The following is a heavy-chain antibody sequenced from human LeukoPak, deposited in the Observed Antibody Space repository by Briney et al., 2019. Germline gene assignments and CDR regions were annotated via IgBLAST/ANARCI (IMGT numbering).Heavy chain of an antibody. CDR3: VRDLWGPDVFDI. CDR1: GFTFSSYD. V-gene: IGHV3-48*03. Sequence: PGGSLRLSCAGSGFTFSSYDMNWVRQAPGKGLEWVSYITSTGSTVYYADSVRGRFIISRDNAKNSLFLQMNSLRAEDTAVYYCVRDLWGPDVFDIWGQGTMVTVSS. D-gene: IGHD7-27*01. CDR2: ITSTGSTV. J-gene: IGHJ3*02.